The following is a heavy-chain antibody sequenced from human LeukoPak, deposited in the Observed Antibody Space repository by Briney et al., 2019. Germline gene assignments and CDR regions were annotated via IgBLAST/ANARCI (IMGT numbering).Heavy chain of an antibody. D-gene: IGHD6-6*01. J-gene: IGHJ4*02. Sequence: SETLSLTCTVSGGSISSSSYYWGWIRQPPGKGLEWIGSIYYSGSTYYNPSLKSRVTISVDTSKDQFSLKLSSVTAADTAVYYCARSSSSPPGPGDYWGQGTLVTVSS. V-gene: IGHV4-39*07. CDR1: GGSISSSSYY. CDR2: IYYSGST. CDR3: ARSSSSPPGPGDY.